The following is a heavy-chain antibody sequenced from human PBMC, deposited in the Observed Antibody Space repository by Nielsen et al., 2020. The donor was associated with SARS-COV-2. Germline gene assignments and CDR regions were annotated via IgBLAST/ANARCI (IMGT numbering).Heavy chain of an antibody. V-gene: IGHV4-59*06. CDR1: GGSISSYY. Sequence: SETLSLTYTVSGGSISSYYWSWIRQHPGKGLEWIGYIYYSGSTYYNPSLKSRVTISVDTSKNQFSLKLSSVTAADTAVYYCARVRITMIVVVDAFDIWGQGTMVTVSS. CDR2: IYYSGST. D-gene: IGHD3-22*01. J-gene: IGHJ3*02. CDR3: ARVRITMIVVVDAFDI.